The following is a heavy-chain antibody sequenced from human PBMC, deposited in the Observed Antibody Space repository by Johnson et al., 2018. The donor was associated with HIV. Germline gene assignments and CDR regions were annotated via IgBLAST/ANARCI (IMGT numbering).Heavy chain of an antibody. V-gene: IGHV3-13*01. D-gene: IGHD6-6*01. CDR3: AKALPEYSSTPQAFDI. CDR1: GFTFSTHD. J-gene: IGHJ3*02. Sequence: VQLVESGGGLVQPGGSLRLSCAASGFTFSTHDMHWVRQASGKGLEWVSAIGTAGDTYYPGSVKGRFTISRENAKNSLYLQMNSLRVGDTAVYYCAKALPEYSSTPQAFDIWGQGTMVTVSS. CDR2: IGTAGDT.